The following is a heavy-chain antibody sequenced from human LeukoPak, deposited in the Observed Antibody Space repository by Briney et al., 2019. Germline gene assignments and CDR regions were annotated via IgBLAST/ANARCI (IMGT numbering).Heavy chain of an antibody. V-gene: IGHV3-30*18. CDR3: AKIVGATDY. D-gene: IGHD1-26*01. CDR2: ISYDGSNK. CDR1: GFTFSSDA. Sequence: GGSLRLSCAASGFTFSSDAMHWVRQAPGKGLEWVAVISYDGSNKYYADSVKGRFTICRDNSRNTLYLQMNSLRAEDTAVYYCAKIVGATDYWGQGTLVTVSS. J-gene: IGHJ4*02.